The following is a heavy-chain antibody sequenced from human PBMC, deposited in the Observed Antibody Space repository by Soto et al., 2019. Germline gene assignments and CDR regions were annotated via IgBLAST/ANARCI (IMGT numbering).Heavy chain of an antibody. D-gene: IGHD1-7*01. J-gene: IGHJ6*03. CDR1: GGYISSYY. V-gene: IGHV4-59*08. CDR2: IYYSGST. Sequence: SETLSLTSTVSGGYISSYYWSWIRQPPGKGLEWIGYIYYSGSTNYNPSLKSRVTISVDTSKNQFSLKLSSVTAADTAVYYCARRVNWNYGYYYCYMDVWGKGTTVTVSS. CDR3: ARRVNWNYGYYYCYMDV.